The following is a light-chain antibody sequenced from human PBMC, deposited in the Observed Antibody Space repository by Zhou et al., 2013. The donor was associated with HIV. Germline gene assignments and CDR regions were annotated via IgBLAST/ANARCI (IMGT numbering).Light chain of an antibody. CDR1: QNIDNY. J-gene: IGKJ2*01. V-gene: IGKV1-39*01. CDR3: HQSYSVPPT. CDR2: GAS. Sequence: DIQMTQSPSSLSASVGDRVTITCRASQNIDNYLNWFQQKPGKAPKLLIYGASTLQSGVPSRFSGSGYGTDFTLTISSLQPEDFATYYCHQSYSVPPTFGQGTKLEI.